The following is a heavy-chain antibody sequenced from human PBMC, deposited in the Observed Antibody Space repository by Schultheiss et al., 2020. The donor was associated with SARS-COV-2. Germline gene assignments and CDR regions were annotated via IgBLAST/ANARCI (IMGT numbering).Heavy chain of an antibody. CDR3: ARDTAMAPLDYYYYMDV. V-gene: IGHV3-9*01. Sequence: GGSLRLSCAASGFTFDDYAMHWVRQAPGKGLEWVSGISGSGGSTYYADSVKGRFTLSRDNAKNSLYLQMNSLRAEDTAVYYCARDTAMAPLDYYYYMDVWGKGTTVTVSS. D-gene: IGHD5-18*01. CDR2: ISGSGGST. J-gene: IGHJ6*03. CDR1: GFTFDDYA.